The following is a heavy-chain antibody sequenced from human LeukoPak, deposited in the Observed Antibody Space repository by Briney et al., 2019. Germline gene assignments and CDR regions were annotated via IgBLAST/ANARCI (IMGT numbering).Heavy chain of an antibody. Sequence: ASVKVSCKASGYTFTGYYMHWVRQAPGQGPEWMGWINPNSGGTNYAQKFQGRVTMTRDTSISTAYMELSRLRSDDTAVYYCARGGFRIVVVPAAIPFDPWGQGTLVTVSS. V-gene: IGHV1-2*02. CDR2: INPNSGGT. CDR1: GYTFTGYY. CDR3: ARGGFRIVVVPAAIPFDP. D-gene: IGHD2-2*01. J-gene: IGHJ5*02.